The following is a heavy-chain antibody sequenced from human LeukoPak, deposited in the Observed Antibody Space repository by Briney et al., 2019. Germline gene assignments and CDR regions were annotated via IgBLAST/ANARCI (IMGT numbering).Heavy chain of an antibody. CDR1: GGSFKPYY. Sequence: SETLSLTCDVFGGSFKPYYWSWIGQSPGKGLEWIGEINHSGSTNYNPSLKDRLTIFLDTSKKQFSLSLRHVTAADTAVFYCARGLGGDASGYYFDSWGQGTLVTVSS. V-gene: IGHV4-34*01. CDR2: INHSGST. D-gene: IGHD3-22*01. CDR3: ARGLGGDASGYYFDS. J-gene: IGHJ4*02.